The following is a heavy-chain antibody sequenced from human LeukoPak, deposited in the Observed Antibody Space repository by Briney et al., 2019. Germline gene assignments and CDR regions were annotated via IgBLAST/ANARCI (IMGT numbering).Heavy chain of an antibody. CDR3: ARDLPNGSGSYTGY. CDR2: IYYSGST. D-gene: IGHD3-10*01. V-gene: IGHV4-59*12. CDR1: GGSISSYY. J-gene: IGHJ4*02. Sequence: SETLSLTCTVSGGSISSYYWNWIRQPPGKGLEWIGYIYYSGSTNYNPSLKSRVTISVDTSKNQFSLKLSSVTAADTAVYYCARDLPNGSGSYTGYWGQGTLVTVSS.